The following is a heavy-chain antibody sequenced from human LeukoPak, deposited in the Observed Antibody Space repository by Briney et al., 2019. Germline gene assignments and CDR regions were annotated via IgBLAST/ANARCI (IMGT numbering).Heavy chain of an antibody. CDR2: INPNSGGT. Sequence: GASVKVSCKASGYTFTGYYMHWVRQAPGQGLEGMGRINPNSGGTNYAQKFQGRVTVTRDTSISTAYMELSRLRSDDTAVYYCVLAAASYYYMDVWGKGTTVTVSS. V-gene: IGHV1-2*06. CDR3: VLAAASYYYMDV. D-gene: IGHD6-13*01. J-gene: IGHJ6*03. CDR1: GYTFTGYY.